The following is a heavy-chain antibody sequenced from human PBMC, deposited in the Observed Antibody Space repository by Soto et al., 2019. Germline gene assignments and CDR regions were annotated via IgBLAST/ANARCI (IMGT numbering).Heavy chain of an antibody. CDR2: ISYSGNT. CDR3: ARQLGYFGSGTPSYMDV. CDR1: DGSMSSSSYY. J-gene: IGHJ6*03. Sequence: SETLALTCTVSDGSMSSSSYYWGWIRQPPGKGLEWIGSISYSGNTYYNSSLKSRVTISVDTSRNQFSLRLSSVTAADTAICYCARQLGYFGSGTPSYMDVWDKGTTVTGSS. V-gene: IGHV4-39*01. D-gene: IGHD3-10*01.